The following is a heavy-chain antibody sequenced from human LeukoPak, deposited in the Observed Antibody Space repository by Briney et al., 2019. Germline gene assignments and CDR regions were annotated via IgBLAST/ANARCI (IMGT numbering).Heavy chain of an antibody. V-gene: IGHV1-2*02. J-gene: IGHJ4*02. CDR3: ASARGLRVY. CDR2: IYPNSGGT. D-gene: IGHD5-12*01. CDR1: GYTFTGYS. Sequence: ASVKVPCKTSGYTFTGYSIHWVRQAPGQGLEWMGWIYPNSGGTNFAQKFQGRVTMTRDTSTSTVYMELSSLRSEDTAVYYCASARGLRVYWGQGTLVTVSS.